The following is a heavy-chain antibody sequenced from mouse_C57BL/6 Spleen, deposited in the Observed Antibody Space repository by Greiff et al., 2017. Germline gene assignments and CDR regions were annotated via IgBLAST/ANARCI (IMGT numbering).Heavy chain of an antibody. J-gene: IGHJ3*01. D-gene: IGHD2-4*01. CDR3: ARWNYDDGAFAY. V-gene: IGHV1-52*01. CDR2: IDPSDSET. Sequence: QVQLQQPGAELVRPGSSVKLSCKASGYTFTSYWMHWVKQRPIQGLEWIGNIDPSDSETHYNQKFKDKATLTVDKSSSTAYMQLSSLTSEDSAVSYCARWNYDDGAFAYWGQGTLVTVAA. CDR1: GYTFTSYW.